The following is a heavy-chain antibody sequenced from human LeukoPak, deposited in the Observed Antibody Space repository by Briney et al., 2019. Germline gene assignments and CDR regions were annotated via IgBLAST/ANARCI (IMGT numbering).Heavy chain of an antibody. V-gene: IGHV3-7*03. J-gene: IGHJ4*02. D-gene: IGHD3-16*01. Sequence: PGGSLRLSCAASGFTFSSYWMSWVRQAPGKGLEWVANIKQDGSGKYYVDSVKGRFTISRDNAKNSLYLQMNSLRVEDTAVYYCAKGRGFRVWDPWDNWGQGTLITVSS. CDR2: IKQDGSGK. CDR3: AKGRGFRVWDPWDN. CDR1: GFTFSSYW.